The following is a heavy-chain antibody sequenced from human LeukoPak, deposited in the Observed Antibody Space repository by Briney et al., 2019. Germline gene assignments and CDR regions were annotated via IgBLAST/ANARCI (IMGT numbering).Heavy chain of an antibody. CDR3: AGDLSFTPYWEFDC. Sequence: ASVKVSCKASGYNFIHYFIQWVRQAPGQGLECMGRINSNSGDTEYAQKFQGRVTMTRDTSITTVYMELSSLTSDDTAVYYCAGDLSFTPYWEFDCLGEETLVTVSS. CDR2: INSNSGDT. CDR1: GYNFIHYF. V-gene: IGHV1-2*06. J-gene: IGHJ4*02. D-gene: IGHD1-26*01.